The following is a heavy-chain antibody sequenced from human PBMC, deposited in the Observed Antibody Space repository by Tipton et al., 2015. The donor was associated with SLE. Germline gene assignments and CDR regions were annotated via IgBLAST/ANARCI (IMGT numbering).Heavy chain of an antibody. CDR2: IYTSGST. J-gene: IGHJ4*02. CDR3: AREGAAAGTDY. Sequence: TLSLTCTVSGGSISSGSYYWSWIRQPAGKGLEWIGHIYTSGSTNYNPSLKSRVTISIDTSKNQFSLKLSSVTAADTAVYYCAREGAAAGTDYWGQGTLVTVSS. D-gene: IGHD6-13*01. CDR1: GGSISSGSYY. V-gene: IGHV4-61*09.